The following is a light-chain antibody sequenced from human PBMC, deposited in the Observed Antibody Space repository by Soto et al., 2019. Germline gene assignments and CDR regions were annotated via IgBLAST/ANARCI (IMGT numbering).Light chain of an antibody. Sequence: EIVLTQSPGTLSLSRGERATLSCRASQSVSSSYLAWYQQKPGQAPRLLIYGASSRATGIPDRFSGSGSGTDFTLTISRLEPEDFAVYYCQQYGSSQWTFGQGTKVDIK. CDR3: QQYGSSQWT. CDR1: QSVSSSY. CDR2: GAS. J-gene: IGKJ1*01. V-gene: IGKV3-20*01.